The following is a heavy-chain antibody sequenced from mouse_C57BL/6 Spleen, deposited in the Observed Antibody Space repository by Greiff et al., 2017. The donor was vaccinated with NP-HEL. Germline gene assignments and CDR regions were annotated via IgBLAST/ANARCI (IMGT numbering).Heavy chain of an antibody. CDR1: GFTFSDYG. CDR2: ISSGSSTI. Sequence: EVKLVESGGGLVKPGGSLKLSCAASGFTFSDYGMHWVRQAPETGLEWVAYISSGSSTIYYADTVKGRFTISRDNAKNTLFLQMTSLRSEDTAMYYCARPAYYSNYDYFDYWGQGTTLTVSS. D-gene: IGHD2-5*01. V-gene: IGHV5-17*01. J-gene: IGHJ2*01. CDR3: ARPAYYSNYDYFDY.